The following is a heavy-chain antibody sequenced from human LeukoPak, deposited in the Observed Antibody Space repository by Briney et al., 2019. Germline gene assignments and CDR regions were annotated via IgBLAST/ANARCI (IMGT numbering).Heavy chain of an antibody. D-gene: IGHD3-3*01. CDR1: GFTFSIYG. CDR3: ARETRWYYDFWSGYYFDY. V-gene: IGHV3-21*01. J-gene: IGHJ4*02. CDR2: ISSDSTNI. Sequence: GGSLRLSCAASGFTFSIYGMNWVRQAPGEGLEWVASISSDSTNIYYTDSVKGRFTISRDNAKNSLYLQMNSLILEDTAVYYCARETRWYYDFWSGYYFDYWGQGTLVTVSS.